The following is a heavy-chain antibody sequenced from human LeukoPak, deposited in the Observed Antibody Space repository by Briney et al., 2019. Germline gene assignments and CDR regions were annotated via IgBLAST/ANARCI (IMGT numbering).Heavy chain of an antibody. J-gene: IGHJ4*02. Sequence: SETLSLTCTVSGGSISSYYWTWIRQPPGKGLEWIGSLYYSGSTNYNPSLKSRVTISVDTSKNQFSLKLSSVTAADTAVYYCARHDSGSYSPDYWGQGTLVTVSS. CDR2: LYYSGST. V-gene: IGHV4-59*08. CDR1: GGSISSYY. D-gene: IGHD1-26*01. CDR3: ARHDSGSYSPDY.